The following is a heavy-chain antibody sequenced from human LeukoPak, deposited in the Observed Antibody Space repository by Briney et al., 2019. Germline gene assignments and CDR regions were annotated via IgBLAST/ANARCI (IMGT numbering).Heavy chain of an antibody. Sequence: ASVKVSCKASGYTFTSYYMHWVRQAPGQGLEWMGIINPSGGSTSYAQKFQGRVTITTDESTSTAYMELSSLRSEDTAVYYCASSVFGVALDAFDIWGQGTMVTVSS. CDR2: INPSGGST. D-gene: IGHD3-3*02. J-gene: IGHJ3*02. CDR3: ASSVFGVALDAFDI. V-gene: IGHV1-46*01. CDR1: GYTFTSYY.